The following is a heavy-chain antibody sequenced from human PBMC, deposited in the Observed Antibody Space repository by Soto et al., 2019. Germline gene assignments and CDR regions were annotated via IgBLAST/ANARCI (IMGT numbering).Heavy chain of an antibody. CDR1: GGSISSYY. CDR2: IYYSGST. D-gene: IGHD5-12*01. Sequence: SETLSLSCTVSGGSISSYYWSWIRQPPGKGLEWIGYIYYSGSTNYNPSLKSRVTISVDTSKNQFSLKLSSVTAADTAVYYCARMWGYSGYDWTGDDYWGQGTLVTVS. J-gene: IGHJ4*02. V-gene: IGHV4-59*08. CDR3: ARMWGYSGYDWTGDDY.